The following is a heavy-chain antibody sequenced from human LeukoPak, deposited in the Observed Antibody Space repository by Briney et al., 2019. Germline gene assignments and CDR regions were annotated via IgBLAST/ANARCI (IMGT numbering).Heavy chain of an antibody. Sequence: PGGSLRLSCAASGFTFSSYSINWVRQAPGKGLEWVSVIYSGGSTYYADSVKGRFTISRDNSKNTLYLQMNSLRAEDTAVYYCAKDSPDSSGWYYPFDYWGQGTLVTVSS. CDR3: AKDSPDSSGWYYPFDY. J-gene: IGHJ4*02. CDR1: GFTFSSYS. V-gene: IGHV3-53*01. CDR2: IYSGGST. D-gene: IGHD6-19*01.